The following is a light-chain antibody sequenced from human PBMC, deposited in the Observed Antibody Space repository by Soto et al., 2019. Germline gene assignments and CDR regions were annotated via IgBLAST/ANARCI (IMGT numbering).Light chain of an antibody. V-gene: IGLV2-8*01. J-gene: IGLJ1*01. CDR1: SSDVGGYHY. CDR3: SSYGGRDIFSV. Sequence: QSALTQPPSASGSPGQSVTISCAGTSSDVGGYHYVSWYQQHPGKPPKLVIYEVSKRPSGVPDRFSGSKSGNTASLTVDGLQAEDEAEYYCSSYGGRDIFSVFGTGTKLTVL. CDR2: EVS.